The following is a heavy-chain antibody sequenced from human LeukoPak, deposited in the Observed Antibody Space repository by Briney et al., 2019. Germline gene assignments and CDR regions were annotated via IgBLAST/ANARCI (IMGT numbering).Heavy chain of an antibody. V-gene: IGHV1-18*01. J-gene: IGHJ6*02. Sequence: ASVKVSCKASAYTFVSYGISWVRQAPGQGLEWMGWISGHSGNTNYAQKFQGRVTMTTDTSTSTAYMELRSLRSDDTAVYYCARDPPTYGDYPYYYYGMDVWGQGTTVTVSS. D-gene: IGHD4-17*01. CDR2: ISGHSGNT. CDR1: AYTFVSYG. CDR3: ARDPPTYGDYPYYYYGMDV.